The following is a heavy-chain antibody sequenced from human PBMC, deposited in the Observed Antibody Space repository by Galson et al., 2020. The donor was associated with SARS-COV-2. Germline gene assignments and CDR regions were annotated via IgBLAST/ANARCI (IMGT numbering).Heavy chain of an antibody. D-gene: IGHD3-10*01. CDR1: GYTLTELS. Sequence: ASVKVSCKVSGYTLTELSIHWVRQAPGKGLEWMGGFDPEDGETIYAQKFQGRVTMTEDTSTDTAYMELSSLRSEDTAVYYCATLGSLGDPYSYYYYYYYMDVWGKGTTVTVSS. V-gene: IGHV1-24*01. CDR3: ATLGSLGDPYSYYYYYYYMDV. CDR2: FDPEDGET. J-gene: IGHJ6*03.